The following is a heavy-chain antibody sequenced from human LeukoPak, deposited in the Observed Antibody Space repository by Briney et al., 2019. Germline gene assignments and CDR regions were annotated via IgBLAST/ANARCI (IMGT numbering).Heavy chain of an antibody. CDR1: GGSISTTSYY. Sequence: SETLSLTCTVSGGSISTTSYYWGWIRQPPGKGLEWIGSIYYSGSTYYNPSLKSRVTVSVDTSKNQFSLKLNSVTAADTAVYYCARPRRAVAGTLHAIDVWGQGHWSPSP. CDR3: ARPRRAVAGTLHAIDV. CDR2: IYYSGST. D-gene: IGHD6-19*01. V-gene: IGHV4-39*01. J-gene: IGHJ3*01.